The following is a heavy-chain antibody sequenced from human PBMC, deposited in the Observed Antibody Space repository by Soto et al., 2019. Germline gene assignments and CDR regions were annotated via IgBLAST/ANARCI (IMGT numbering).Heavy chain of an antibody. J-gene: IGHJ4*02. V-gene: IGHV3-74*01. D-gene: IGHD1-20*01. CDR3: ARKGEVTGLKY. Sequence: PGGSLRLSCAASGFIFTDYWLHWVRQVPGEGLEWLSLINPDGTSTDYADSVKGRFTVSRDNAKNTLYLQMNSLRAEDTAVYYCARKGEVTGLKYWGQGTLVTVSS. CDR1: GFIFTDYW. CDR2: INPDGTST.